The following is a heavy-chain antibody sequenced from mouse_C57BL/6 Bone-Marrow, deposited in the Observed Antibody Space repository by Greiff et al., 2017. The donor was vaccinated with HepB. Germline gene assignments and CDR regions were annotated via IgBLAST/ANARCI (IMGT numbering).Heavy chain of an antibody. CDR2: CNPGSGGT. J-gene: IGHJ3*01. Sequence: VKLQESGAELVRPGTSVKVSCKASGYAFTNYLIEWVKQRPGQGLEWIGVCNPGSGGTNYNEKFKGKATLSADKSSSTAYMQLSSLTSEDSAVYFCALMSFAYWGQGTLVTVSA. CDR3: ALMSFAY. V-gene: IGHV1-54*01. CDR1: GYAFTNYL.